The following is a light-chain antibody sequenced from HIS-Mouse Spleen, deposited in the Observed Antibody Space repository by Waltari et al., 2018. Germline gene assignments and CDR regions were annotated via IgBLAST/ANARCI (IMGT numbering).Light chain of an antibody. Sequence: DIQMTQSPSSLSASVGDRVTITCQASQDISNYLNWYQQKPGKAPKLLNYEASNLETGVPSRFSGSGAGTDFTFTISSLQPEDIATYYCQHYDTLPYTFCQGTKLEIK. CDR2: EAS. J-gene: IGKJ2*01. CDR1: QDISNY. V-gene: IGKV1-33*01. CDR3: QHYDTLPYT.